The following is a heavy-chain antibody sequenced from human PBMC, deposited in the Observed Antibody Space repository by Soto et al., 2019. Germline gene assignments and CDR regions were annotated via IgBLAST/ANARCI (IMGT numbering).Heavy chain of an antibody. Sequence: EEQLLESGGGLVQPGGSLRLSCVASGFTFSSYAMSWVRQAPGKGLEWVSAISGSGGVTYYPDSVKGRFTISRDNSRNTLYLQTNRLRAEDTAVYFCAKLVFVTVSYYGLDVWGQGTTVTVAS. V-gene: IGHV3-23*01. CDR2: ISGSGGVT. CDR3: AKLVFVTVSYYGLDV. CDR1: GFTFSSYA. J-gene: IGHJ6*02. D-gene: IGHD2-8*01.